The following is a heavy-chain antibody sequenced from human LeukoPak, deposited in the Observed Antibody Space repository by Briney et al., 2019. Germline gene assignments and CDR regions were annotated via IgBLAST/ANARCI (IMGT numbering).Heavy chain of an antibody. CDR1: GFTFSSYA. CDR2: ISGSGGST. Sequence: PGGSLRLSCAASGFTFSSYAMSWVRQAPGKGLEWVSAISGSGGSTYYADSVKGRFTISRDNSKNTLYLQMNSLRAEDTAAYYCAKEGGRSSSSGNWFDPWGQGTLVTVSS. CDR3: AKEGGRSSSSGNWFDP. D-gene: IGHD6-6*01. J-gene: IGHJ5*02. V-gene: IGHV3-23*01.